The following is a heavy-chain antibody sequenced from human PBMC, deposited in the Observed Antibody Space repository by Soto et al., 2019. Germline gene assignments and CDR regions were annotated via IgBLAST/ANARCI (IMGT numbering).Heavy chain of an antibody. V-gene: IGHV4-30-4*01. CDR3: ARGGGDGYNGVDY. J-gene: IGHJ4*02. CDR1: GGSISSGDYY. Sequence: SETLSLTCTVSGGSISSGDYYWSWIRQPPGKGLEWIGYIYYSGSTYYNPSLKSRVTISVDTSKNQFSLKLTSVTAADTAVYYCARGGGDGYNGVDYWGQGTLVTVSS. CDR2: IYYSGST. D-gene: IGHD3-16*01.